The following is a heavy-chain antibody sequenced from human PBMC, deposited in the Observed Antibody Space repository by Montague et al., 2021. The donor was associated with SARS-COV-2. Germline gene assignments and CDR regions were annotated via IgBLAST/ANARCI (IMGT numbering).Heavy chain of an antibody. CDR3: ARHYASGTYPLDL. V-gene: IGHV4-4*08. CDR1: GVSISEFG. CDR2: IFTKAGT. Sequence: SETLSLTCAVSGVSISEFGWSWVRQSPTKGLEWVAFIFTKAGTSYSPSLESRLTVSLDTSKNQVSLNLTSVTADDTAVYYCARHYASGTYPLDLWGRGTLVTVSS. D-gene: IGHD3-10*01. J-gene: IGHJ5*02.